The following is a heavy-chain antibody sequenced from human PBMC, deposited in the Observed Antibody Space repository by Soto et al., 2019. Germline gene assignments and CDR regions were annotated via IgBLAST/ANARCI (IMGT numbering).Heavy chain of an antibody. J-gene: IGHJ3*02. CDR3: ARFIVVVPAAMRVDAFDI. D-gene: IGHD2-2*01. V-gene: IGHV4-59*12. Sequence: SETLSLTCTVSGGSISSYYWSWIRQPPGKGLEWIGDIYYSGSTNYNPSLKSRVTISVDTSKNQFSLKLSSVTAADTAVYYCARFIVVVPAAMRVDAFDIWGQGTMVTVSS. CDR1: GGSISSYY. CDR2: IYYSGST.